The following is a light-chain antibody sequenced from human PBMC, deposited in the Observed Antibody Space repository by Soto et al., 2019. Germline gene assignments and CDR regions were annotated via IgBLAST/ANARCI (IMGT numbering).Light chain of an antibody. CDR3: QQYGTSPLT. V-gene: IGKV3-20*01. Sequence: EIVLTQSPGTLSLSPGERATLSCGASQSVSSNYLAWYQQKPGQGPRLLIYGASTRATAIPDRFSGSGSGTDFTLTIPRLEPEDFAVYYCQQYGTSPLTFGGGTKIEIK. J-gene: IGKJ4*01. CDR2: GAS. CDR1: QSVSSNY.